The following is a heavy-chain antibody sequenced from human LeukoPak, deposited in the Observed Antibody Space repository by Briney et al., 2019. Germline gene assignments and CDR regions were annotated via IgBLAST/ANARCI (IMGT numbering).Heavy chain of an antibody. J-gene: IGHJ4*02. CDR1: GFTFSTYA. Sequence: PGGSLRLSCAASGFTFSTYAMSWVRQAPGRGQEWVSSIGASGGDTYYADSVEGRFAISRDNFTNTLYLQMNSLKVEDTAVNYCAKFRPDDHSNYFDYWGQGTLVTVSS. D-gene: IGHD4-11*01. V-gene: IGHV3-23*01. CDR3: AKFRPDDHSNYFDY. CDR2: IGASGGDT.